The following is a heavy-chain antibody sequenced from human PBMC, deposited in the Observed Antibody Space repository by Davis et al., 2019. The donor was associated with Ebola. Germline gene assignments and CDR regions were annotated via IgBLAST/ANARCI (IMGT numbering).Heavy chain of an antibody. CDR2: VHNSGST. V-gene: IGHV4-59*01. D-gene: IGHD6-19*01. CDR3: ARDREWLVQGYFDY. CDR1: GGSISFYY. Sequence: MPSETLSLTCSISGGSISFYYWSWIRQSPGKGLEWLGYVHNSGSTNYNPSLKSRVTMSIDTSNNQISLTLTSVTAADTAVYFCARDREWLVQGYFDYWGQGTLVTVSS. J-gene: IGHJ4*02.